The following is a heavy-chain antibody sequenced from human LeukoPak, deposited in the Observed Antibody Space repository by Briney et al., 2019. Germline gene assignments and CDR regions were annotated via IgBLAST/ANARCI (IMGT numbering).Heavy chain of an antibody. CDR3: IRVPY. V-gene: IGHV3-7*01. CDR1: GFTFSSYW. CDR2: IKQDGSEK. Sequence: GGSLRLSCAGSGFTFSSYWMTWVRQAPGKGLEWVANIKQDGSEKYYVDSVKGRFTISRDNAKNTLYLQMNSLRAEDTAVYYCIRVPYWGQGALVTVSS. J-gene: IGHJ4*02.